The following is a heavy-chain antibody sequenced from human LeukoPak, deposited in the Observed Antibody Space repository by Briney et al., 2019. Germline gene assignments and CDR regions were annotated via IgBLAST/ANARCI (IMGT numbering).Heavy chain of an antibody. J-gene: IGHJ4*02. CDR3: ARGIAAAGTLSVYFDY. D-gene: IGHD6-13*01. CDR1: GGTFSSYA. Sequence: ASVKVSCKASGGTFSSYAISWVRQAPGQGLEWMGWISAYNGNTNYAQKLQGRVTMSTDTSTSTAYMELRSLRSDDTAVYYCARGIAAAGTLSVYFDYWGQGTLVTVSS. V-gene: IGHV1-18*01. CDR2: ISAYNGNT.